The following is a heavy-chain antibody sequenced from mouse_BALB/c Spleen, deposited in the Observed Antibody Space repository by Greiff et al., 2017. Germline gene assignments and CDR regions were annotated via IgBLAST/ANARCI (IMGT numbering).Heavy chain of an antibody. Sequence: VKLMESGPGLVAPSQSLSITCTVSGFSLTSYGVHWVRQPPGKGLEWLGVIWAGGSTNYNSALMSRLSISKDNSKSQVFLKMNSLQTDDTAMYYCAREGGYGRAPNQAWFAYWGQGTLVTVSA. J-gene: IGHJ3*01. V-gene: IGHV2-9*02. CDR3: AREGGYGRAPNQAWFAY. CDR2: IWAGGST. CDR1: GFSLTSYG. D-gene: IGHD2-10*02.